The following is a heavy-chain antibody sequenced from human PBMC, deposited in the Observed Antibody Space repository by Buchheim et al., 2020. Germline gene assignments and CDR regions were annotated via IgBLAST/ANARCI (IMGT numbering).Heavy chain of an antibody. CDR3: ARVTSDDCWSGYLRDRGDYYYGIDV. D-gene: IGHD3-3*01. CDR2: IYSSGST. V-gene: IGHV4-31*03. CDR1: GGSISSGGYY. J-gene: IGHJ6*02. Sequence: QVQLQESGPGLVKPSQTLSLTCTVSGGSISSGGYYWSWIRQPPGKGLEWIGYIYSSGSTYYNPSLKSRVTISVDTSKNQFSVKPSSVTAADTAVYYCARVTSDDCWSGYLRDRGDYYYGIDVWGQGTT.